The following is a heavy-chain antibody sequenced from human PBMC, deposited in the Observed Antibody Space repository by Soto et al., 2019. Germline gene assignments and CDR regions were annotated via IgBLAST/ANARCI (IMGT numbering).Heavy chain of an antibody. CDR3: AKEGITGTSPYYYYGMDV. J-gene: IGHJ6*02. CDR1: GFTFSSYA. V-gene: IGHV3-23*01. Sequence: EVQLLESGGGLVQPGGSLRLSCAASGFTFSSYAMSWVRQAPGKGLEWVSAISGSGGSTYYADSVKGRFTISRDNSKNTLYLQMNSLRAEDTAVCYCAKEGITGTSPYYYYGMDVWGQGTTVTVSS. CDR2: ISGSGGST. D-gene: IGHD1-7*01.